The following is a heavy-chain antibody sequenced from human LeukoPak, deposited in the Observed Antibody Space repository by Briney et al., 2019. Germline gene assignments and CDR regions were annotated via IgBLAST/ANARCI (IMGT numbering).Heavy chain of an antibody. CDR3: ARDLAADKRAMDV. CDR2: LTDSSGFT. CDR1: GFTFSDYH. Sequence: GGSLRLSCVATGFTFSDYHMIWLRQAPGKGLEWLSYLTDSSGFTNYADSVEGRFTTSRDNAKNSLYLQMNSLRADDTAVYYCARDLAADKRAMDVWGQGTTVTVSS. J-gene: IGHJ6*02. V-gene: IGHV3-11*05. D-gene: IGHD6-13*01.